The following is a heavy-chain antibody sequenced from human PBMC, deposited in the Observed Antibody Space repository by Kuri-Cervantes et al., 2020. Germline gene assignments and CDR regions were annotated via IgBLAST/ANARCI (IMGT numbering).Heavy chain of an antibody. CDR1: GGSISSYY. V-gene: IGHV4-4*07. D-gene: IGHD3-16*01. CDR2: IYNSGST. Sequence: SETLSLTCTVSGGSISSYYWSWIRQPAGKGLEWIGRIYNSGSTNYNPSLKSRVTMSVDTSKNQFSLKLSSVTAADTAVYYCARERSLTGWYEPWGQGTLVTVSS. J-gene: IGHJ5*02. CDR3: ARERSLTGWYEP.